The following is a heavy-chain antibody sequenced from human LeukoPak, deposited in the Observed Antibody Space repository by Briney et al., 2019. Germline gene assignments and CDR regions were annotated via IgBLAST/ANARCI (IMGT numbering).Heavy chain of an antibody. CDR1: GGSIRNYY. CDR3: ARWYSHGRYFDY. D-gene: IGHD1-26*01. CDR2: TSDSGGHT. V-gene: IGHV4-59*01. J-gene: IGHJ4*02. Sequence: SETLSLTCTVSGGSIRNYYWNWIRQPPGKGLEWIGYTSDSGGHTDYTPSLKSRVTISADTSKNQLSLKLTSATTADTAVYYCARWYSHGRYFDYWGQGALVTVSS.